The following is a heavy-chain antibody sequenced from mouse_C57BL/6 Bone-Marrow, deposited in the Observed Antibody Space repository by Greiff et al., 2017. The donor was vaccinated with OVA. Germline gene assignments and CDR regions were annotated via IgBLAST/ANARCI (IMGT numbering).Heavy chain of an antibody. V-gene: IGHV1-26*01. CDR3: ARRAWFAY. CDR2: INPNSGGT. J-gene: IGHJ3*01. Sequence: EVQLQQSGPELVKPGASVKISCKASGYTFTDYYIDWVKQSHGKSLEWIGVINPNSGGTSYNQKFTGKATLTADKSSITAYMELRSLTSEDSAVYYCARRAWFAYWGQGTLVTVSA. CDR1: GYTFTDYY.